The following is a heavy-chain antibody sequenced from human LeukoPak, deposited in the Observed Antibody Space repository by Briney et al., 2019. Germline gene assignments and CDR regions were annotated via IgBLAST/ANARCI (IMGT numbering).Heavy chain of an antibody. CDR3: ARGEAVPAAMGDLFDY. CDR1: GVSISSFC. D-gene: IGHD2-2*01. Sequence: SETLSLTCTVSGVSISSFCWSWIRQPATKGLEWIGRVCNSGNTNYNPSLRSRVIMSIDTSKNQLSLDLSSGPAADTAVYHCARGEAVPAAMGDLFDYWGQGTPVTVSS. V-gene: IGHV4-4*07. J-gene: IGHJ4*02. CDR2: VCNSGNT.